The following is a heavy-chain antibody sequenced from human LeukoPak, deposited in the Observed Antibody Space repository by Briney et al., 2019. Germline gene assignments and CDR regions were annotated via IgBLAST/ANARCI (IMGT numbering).Heavy chain of an antibody. J-gene: IGHJ4*02. D-gene: IGHD1-1*01. CDR3: ARGDHDHYRGVDY. Sequence: ASVKVSYKASGYTFTSYDINWVRQATGQGLEWMGWMNPNSGNTGYAQKFQGRVTITRNTSISTAYMEQSSLRSEDTAVYYCARGDHDHYRGVDYWGQGTLVTVFS. CDR2: MNPNSGNT. CDR1: GYTFTSYD. V-gene: IGHV1-8*03.